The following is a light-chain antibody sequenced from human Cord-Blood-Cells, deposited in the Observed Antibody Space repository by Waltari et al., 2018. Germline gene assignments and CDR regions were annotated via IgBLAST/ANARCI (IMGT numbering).Light chain of an antibody. CDR3: CSYAGSSTYV. CDR2: EGS. V-gene: IGLV2-23*01. CDR1: SRDVGGYNL. J-gene: IGLJ1*01. Sequence: QSALTQPAPVSGSPGQSLTISCTGTSRDVGGYNLVSWYQQHPGKAPKLMIYEGSKRPSGVSNRFSGSKSGNTASLTISGLQAEDEADYYCCSYAGSSTYVFGTGTKVTVL.